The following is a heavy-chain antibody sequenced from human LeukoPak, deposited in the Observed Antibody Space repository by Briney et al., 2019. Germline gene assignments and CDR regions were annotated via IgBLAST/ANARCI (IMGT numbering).Heavy chain of an antibody. D-gene: IGHD1-1*01. CDR1: GYTFTDYY. Sequence: ASVKVSCKASGYTFTDYYMHWVRQAPGQGLEWMGCINLYSGGAHYAQKFQDWLSMTRDTSINTAYMELSSLRSDDTAVYYCAKKGQADDNGKPDWGQGTLVTVSS. CDR2: INLYSGGA. V-gene: IGHV1-2*04. J-gene: IGHJ4*02. CDR3: AKKGQADDNGKPD.